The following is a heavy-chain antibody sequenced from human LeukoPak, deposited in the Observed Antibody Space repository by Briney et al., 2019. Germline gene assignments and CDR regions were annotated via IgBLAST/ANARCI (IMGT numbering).Heavy chain of an antibody. D-gene: IGHD6-25*01. V-gene: IGHV4-59*01. Sequence: PSETLSLTCTVSGGSLGSYYWSWIRQPPGKGLEWIANIYHTGSTNYNPSLSSRVTISIDTAKNQFSLKLTSVTAADTAVYYCARRGRNSSGWQDYLWGQGTLVTVSS. CDR3: ARRGRNSSGWQDYL. CDR1: GGSLGSYY. CDR2: IYHTGST. J-gene: IGHJ4*02.